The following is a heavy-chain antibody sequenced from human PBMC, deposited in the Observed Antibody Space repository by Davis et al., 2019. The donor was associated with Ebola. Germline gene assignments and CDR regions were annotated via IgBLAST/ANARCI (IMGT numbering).Heavy chain of an antibody. J-gene: IGHJ4*02. CDR3: VRYYYGSSGYFDF. CDR1: GYTFTAHY. CDR2: INPNNGGT. Sequence: ASVKVSCKTSGYTFTAHYLHWVRQAPGQGLEWMGWINPNNGGTNYAQQFQGRVTMTRDTSINTAYMELSRLRSDDTAVYYCVRYYYGSSGYFDFWGQGTLVTVSS. V-gene: IGHV1-2*02. D-gene: IGHD3-22*01.